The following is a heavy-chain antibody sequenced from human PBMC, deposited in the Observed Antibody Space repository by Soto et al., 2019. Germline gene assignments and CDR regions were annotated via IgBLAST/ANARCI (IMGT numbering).Heavy chain of an antibody. CDR2: IIPIFGTA. Sequence: QVQLVQSGAEVKKPGSSVKVSCKASGGTFSSYAISWVRQAPGQGLEWMGGIIPIFGTANYAQKFQGRVTIXXDXAXXTADMELSSLRSEDTAVYYCASGGDTTRYYYGMDVWGQGTTVTVSS. J-gene: IGHJ6*02. D-gene: IGHD1-26*01. V-gene: IGHV1-69*12. CDR1: GGTFSSYA. CDR3: ASGGDTTRYYYGMDV.